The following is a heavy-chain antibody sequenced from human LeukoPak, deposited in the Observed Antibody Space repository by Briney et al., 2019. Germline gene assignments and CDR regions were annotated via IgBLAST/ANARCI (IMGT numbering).Heavy chain of an antibody. V-gene: IGHV4-39*07. CDR2: IYLSGST. Sequence: SETLSLTCTVSGGSIRTSSYYWGWIRQPPGKGLEWIGSIYLSGSTYYNPSLKSRVTISVDTSKNQFSLKLSSVTAADTAVYYCAEYTSSSAYFDHWGQGTLVTVSS. D-gene: IGHD6-6*01. CDR1: GGSIRTSSYY. CDR3: AEYTSSSAYFDH. J-gene: IGHJ4*02.